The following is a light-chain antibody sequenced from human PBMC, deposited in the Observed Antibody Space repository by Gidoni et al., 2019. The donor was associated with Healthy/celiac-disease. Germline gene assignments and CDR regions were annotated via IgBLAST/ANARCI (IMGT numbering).Light chain of an antibody. CDR2: KVS. V-gene: IGKV2-30*01. CDR3: TWYT. CDR1: QSLVYSDGNTY. Sequence: VLMTQSPLSLPVTLGQPASISCRSSQSLVYSDGNTYLNWFQQRPGQSPRRLIYKVSNRDSGVPDRFSGSGSGTDFTLKISRVEAEDVGVYSSTWYTFGQGTKLEIK. J-gene: IGKJ2*01.